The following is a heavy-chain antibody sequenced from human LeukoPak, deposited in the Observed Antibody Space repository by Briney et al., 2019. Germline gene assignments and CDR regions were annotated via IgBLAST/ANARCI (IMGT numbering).Heavy chain of an antibody. CDR2: IYYSGST. D-gene: IGHD3-16*02. CDR3: ARTLGWASSRYPFDG. J-gene: IGHJ4*02. Sequence: PSETLSLTCSVSGGSIRSLGYSWGWIRQHPGKGLEWIGYIYYSGSTYYNPSLKSRVTISVDTSKNQFSLKVNSVTAADTAVYYCARTLGWASSRYPFDGWGQGTLVTVSS. V-gene: IGHV4-31*02. CDR1: GGSIRSLGYS.